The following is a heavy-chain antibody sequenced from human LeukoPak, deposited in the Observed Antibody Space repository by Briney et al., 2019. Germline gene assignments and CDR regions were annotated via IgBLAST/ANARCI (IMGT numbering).Heavy chain of an antibody. J-gene: IGHJ4*02. CDR3: AKGREAYSGSYTPFDY. D-gene: IGHD1-26*01. CDR2: ISGSGSST. V-gene: IGHV3-23*01. Sequence: GGSLRLSCAASGFTFSSYAMSWVRQAPGKGLGWVSTISGSGSSTYYADSVKGRFTISRDSSKNTLYLQMNSLRAEDTAVYYCAKGREAYSGSYTPFDYWGQGTLVTVSS. CDR1: GFTFSSYA.